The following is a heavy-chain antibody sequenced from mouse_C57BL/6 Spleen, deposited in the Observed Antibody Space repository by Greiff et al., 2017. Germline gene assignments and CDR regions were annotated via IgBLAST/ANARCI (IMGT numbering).Heavy chain of an antibody. CDR3: GSHYGSSPTGYFDV. CDR1: GYTFTSYW. V-gene: IGHV1-72*01. Sequence: QVQLKQPGAELVKPGASVKLSCKASGYTFTSYWMHWVKQRPGRGLEWIGRIDPNSGGTKYNEKFKSKATLTVDKPSSTAYMQLSSLTAEDSAVYYCGSHYGSSPTGYFDVWGTGTTVTVSS. D-gene: IGHD1-1*01. J-gene: IGHJ1*03. CDR2: IDPNSGGT.